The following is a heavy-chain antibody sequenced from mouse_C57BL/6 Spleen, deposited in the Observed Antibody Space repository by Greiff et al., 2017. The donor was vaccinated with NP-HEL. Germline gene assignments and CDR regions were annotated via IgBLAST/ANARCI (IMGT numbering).Heavy chain of an antibody. CDR2: INPNNGGT. CDR1: GYTFTDYY. J-gene: IGHJ4*01. V-gene: IGHV1-26*01. CDR3: ARDDDSYAMDY. Sequence: VQLQQSGPELVKPGASVKISCKASGYTFTDYYMNWVKQSHGKSLEWIGDINPNNGGTSYNQKFKGKATLTVDKSSSTAYMELRILTSENSTVYYCARDDDSYAMDYWGQGTSVTVSS.